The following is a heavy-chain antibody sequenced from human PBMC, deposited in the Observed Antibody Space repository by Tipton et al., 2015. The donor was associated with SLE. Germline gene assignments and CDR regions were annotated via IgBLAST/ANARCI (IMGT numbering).Heavy chain of an antibody. D-gene: IGHD2-2*01. CDR1: GGSLGGQF. CDR2: IYDNENI. J-gene: IGHJ2*01. V-gene: IGHV4-59*11. Sequence: LRLSCTVSGGSLGGQFWTWIRQPPGKGLEWIGYIYDNENIHYNPSLKSRLTMSVETSKNQFSLRLSSVTAADTAVYYCARFSFYQLLLRSFDLWGRGTLVTVSS. CDR3: ARFSFYQLLLRSFDL.